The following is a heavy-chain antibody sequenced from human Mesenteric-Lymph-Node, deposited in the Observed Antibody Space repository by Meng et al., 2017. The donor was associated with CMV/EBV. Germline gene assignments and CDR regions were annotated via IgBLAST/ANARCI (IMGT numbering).Heavy chain of an antibody. D-gene: IGHD3-3*01. J-gene: IGHJ6*02. Sequence: GESLKISCAASGFTFSDYYMSWIRQAPGKGLEWVSYISSSGSTIYYADSVKGRFTISRDNAKNSLYLQMNSLRAEDTAVYYCAKDNRASWVLEWLFGDGGMDVWGQGTTVTVSS. CDR3: AKDNRASWVLEWLFGDGGMDV. CDR2: ISSSGSTI. CDR1: GFTFSDYY. V-gene: IGHV3-11*04.